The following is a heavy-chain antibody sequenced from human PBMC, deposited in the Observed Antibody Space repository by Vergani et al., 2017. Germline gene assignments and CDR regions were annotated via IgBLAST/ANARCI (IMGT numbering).Heavy chain of an antibody. CDR3: TTETARRGYSSGWFFDY. CDR2: ISYDGSNK. CDR1: GFTFSSYG. Sequence: QVQLVESGGGVVQPGRSLRLSCAASGFTFSSYGMHWVRQAPGKGLEWVAVISYDGSNKYYADSVKGRFTISRDNSKNTLYLQMNSLKTEDTAVYYCTTETARRGYSSGWFFDYWGQGTLVTVSS. J-gene: IGHJ4*02. V-gene: IGHV3-30*03. D-gene: IGHD6-19*01.